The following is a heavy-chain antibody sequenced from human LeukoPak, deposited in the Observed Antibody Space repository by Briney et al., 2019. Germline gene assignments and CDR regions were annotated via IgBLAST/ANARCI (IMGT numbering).Heavy chain of an antibody. CDR1: GFTFGSYG. Sequence: QPGRSLRLSCAASGFTFGSYGMHWVRQAPGKGLQWVAVIWYDGSNKYYADSVKGRFTISRDNSKNTLYLQMNSLRAEDTAVYYCARDGRDGYKDYWGQGTLVTVSS. J-gene: IGHJ4*02. CDR2: IWYDGSNK. D-gene: IGHD5-24*01. CDR3: ARDGRDGYKDY. V-gene: IGHV3-33*01.